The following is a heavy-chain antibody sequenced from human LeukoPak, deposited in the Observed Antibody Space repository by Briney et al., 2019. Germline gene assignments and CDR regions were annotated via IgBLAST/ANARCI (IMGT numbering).Heavy chain of an antibody. CDR1: GFTFSSYG. D-gene: IGHD3-10*01. V-gene: IGHV3-30*02. CDR2: IRYNGNNQ. J-gene: IGHJ6*03. CDR3: AKDSAFYYIDV. Sequence: PGGSLRLSCAASGFTFSSYGMYWVRQAPGKGLEWVAFIRYNGNNQYYADSVKGRFTISRDNSKNTLYPQMNSLKGDDTAVYYCAKDSAFYYIDVWGKGTTVIISS.